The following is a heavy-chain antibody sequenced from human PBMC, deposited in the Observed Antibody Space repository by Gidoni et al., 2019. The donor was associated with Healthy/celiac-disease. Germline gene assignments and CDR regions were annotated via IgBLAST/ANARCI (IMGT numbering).Heavy chain of an antibody. CDR2: INHSGST. CDR1: GGSFSGYY. D-gene: IGHD2-15*01. J-gene: IGHJ4*02. Sequence: QVQLQQWGAGLLKPSETLSLTCAVYGGSFSGYYWSWIRQPPGQGLEWIGEINHSGSTNYNPSLKSRVTISVDTSKNQFSLKLSSVTAADTAVYYCARGGVYCSGGSCSTSNLSLVDYWGQGTLVTVSS. V-gene: IGHV4-34*01. CDR3: ARGGVYCSGGSCSTSNLSLVDY.